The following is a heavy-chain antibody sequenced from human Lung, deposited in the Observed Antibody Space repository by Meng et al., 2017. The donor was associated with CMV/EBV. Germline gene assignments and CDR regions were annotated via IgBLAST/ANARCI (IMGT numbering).Heavy chain of an antibody. V-gene: IGHV4-59*01. CDR2: IYYSGST. CDR3: ARERVYSSGWNWLDP. D-gene: IGHD6-19*01. J-gene: IGHJ5*02. Sequence: SETLSLTCTVSGGSISSYYWSWIRQPPGKGLEWIGYIYYSGSTNYNPSLKSRVTIPVDTSKNQFSLKLSSVTAADTAVYYCARERVYSSGWNWLDPWGQGXLVTVSS. CDR1: GGSISSYY.